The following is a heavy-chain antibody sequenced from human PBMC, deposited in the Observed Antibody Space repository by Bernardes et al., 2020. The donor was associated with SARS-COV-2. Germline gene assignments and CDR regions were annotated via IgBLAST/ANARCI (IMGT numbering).Heavy chain of an antibody. CDR1: GFSFSGQA. D-gene: IGHD2-2*01. CDR3: AEGCSATCYRGDY. V-gene: IGHV3-23*01. J-gene: IGHJ4*02. Sequence: GGSLRLSCAASGFSFSGQAMSWVRQAPGQGLELVSAISASGGRTYYADSVKGRFSISRDNTTNTLFLQMNSLRAEDTALYYGAEGCSATCYRGDYWGQRTLVTVSS. CDR2: ISASGGRT.